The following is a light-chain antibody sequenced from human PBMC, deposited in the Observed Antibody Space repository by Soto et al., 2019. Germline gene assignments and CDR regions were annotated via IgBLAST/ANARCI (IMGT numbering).Light chain of an antibody. CDR2: AAS. V-gene: IGKV1-39*01. Sequence: SAATLPAHEGDKITITSVASQSISSWLAWYQQKPGKAPKLLIYAASSLQSGVPSRFSVCGSGTDINESPCCVEPADNAPCYSQGRYCPLNTFGQGTRLEIK. CDR3: QGRYCPLNT. CDR1: QSISSW. J-gene: IGKJ5*01.